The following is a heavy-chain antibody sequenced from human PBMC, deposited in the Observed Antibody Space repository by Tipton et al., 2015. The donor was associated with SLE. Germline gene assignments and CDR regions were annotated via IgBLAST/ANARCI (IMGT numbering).Heavy chain of an antibody. CDR2: IFYTGRI. D-gene: IGHD1-7*01. CDR1: DDSISHYY. V-gene: IGHV4-59*01. J-gene: IGHJ4*02. CDR3: ASGKKTSHWTYDY. Sequence: TLSLTCTVSDDSISHYYWSWIRQSPGKGLEWIGYIFYTGRISSNPSLKSRVTISMDTSKNLFSLRLSSVTAADTAVYYCASGKKTSHWTYDYWGQGTLVTVSS.